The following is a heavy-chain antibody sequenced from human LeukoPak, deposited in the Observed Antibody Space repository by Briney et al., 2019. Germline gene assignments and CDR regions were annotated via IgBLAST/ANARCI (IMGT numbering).Heavy chain of an antibody. CDR1: GGSISSGGYY. D-gene: IGHD4-17*01. V-gene: IGHV4-31*03. J-gene: IGHJ6*02. CDR2: IYYSGST. Sequence: SETLSLTCTVSGGSISSGGYYWSWIRQHPGKGLEWIGYIYYSGSTYYNPSLKSRVTISVDTSKNQFSLKLSSVTAADTAVYYCARGGESTVTTPYYYYYYGMDVWGQGTTVIVSS. CDR3: ARGGESTVTTPYYYYYYGMDV.